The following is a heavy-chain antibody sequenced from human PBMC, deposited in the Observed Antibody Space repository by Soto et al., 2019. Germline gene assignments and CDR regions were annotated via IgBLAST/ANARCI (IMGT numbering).Heavy chain of an antibody. CDR1: GGTFSSYT. CDR3: ARCIARFCYCGIYYYCGTDV. Sequence: QVQLVQSGAEVKKPGSSVKVSCKASGGTFSSYTISWVRQAPGQGLEWLGRIIPILGIANYAQKFQGRVKITEDKAKSTAYMVLSSVSSEDGAVYYCARCIARFCYCGIYYYCGTDVWGPGTTVTVSS. V-gene: IGHV1-69*02. CDR2: IIPILGIA. J-gene: IGHJ6*02. D-gene: IGHD2-21*02.